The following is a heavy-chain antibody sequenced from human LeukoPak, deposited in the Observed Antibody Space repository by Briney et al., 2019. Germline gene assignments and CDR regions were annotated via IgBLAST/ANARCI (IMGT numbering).Heavy chain of an antibody. J-gene: IGHJ4*02. Sequence: GGSLRLSCVASGFTFSRYAMFWVRQAPGKGLDYVSAISGTGDSTYYANSVKGRFTIPRDNSKNTLYLQMGSLRAEDMAVYYCARGFLGTAYFDYWGQGTLVTVSS. CDR3: ARGFLGTAYFDY. V-gene: IGHV3-64*01. CDR2: ISGTGDST. D-gene: IGHD7-27*01. CDR1: GFTFSRYA.